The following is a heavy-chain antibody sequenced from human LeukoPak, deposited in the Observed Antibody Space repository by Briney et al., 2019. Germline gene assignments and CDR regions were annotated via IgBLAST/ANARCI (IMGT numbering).Heavy chain of an antibody. CDR3: ARMYSGYDGGFDY. J-gene: IGHJ4*02. Sequence: PSETLSLTCTVSGGSISSGDYYWSWFRQPPGKGLEWIGYIYNSGTTYYNPSLRSRVTLSVDTSKNQFSLRLNSVAAADTAVYYCARMYSGYDGGFDYWGQGTLVTVSS. CDR1: GGSISSGDYY. CDR2: IYNSGTT. V-gene: IGHV4-30-4*01. D-gene: IGHD5-12*01.